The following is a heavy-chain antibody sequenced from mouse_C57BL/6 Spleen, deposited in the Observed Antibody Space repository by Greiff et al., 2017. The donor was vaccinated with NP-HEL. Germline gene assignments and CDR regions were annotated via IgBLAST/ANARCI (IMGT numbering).Heavy chain of an antibody. V-gene: IGHV1-52*01. CDR2: IDPSDSET. D-gene: IGHD1-1*01. J-gene: IGHJ2*01. CDR1: GYTFTSYW. Sequence: QVQLQQPGAELVRPGSSVKLSCKASGYTFTSYWMHWVKQRPIQGLEWIGNIDPSDSETHYNQKFKDKATLTVDKSSSTAYMQLSSLTSEDSAVYYCARKEITTDYFDYWGQGTTLTVSS. CDR3: ARKEITTDYFDY.